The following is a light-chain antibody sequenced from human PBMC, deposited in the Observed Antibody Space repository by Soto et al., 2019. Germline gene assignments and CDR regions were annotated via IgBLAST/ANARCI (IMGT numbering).Light chain of an antibody. V-gene: IGKV1-5*03. CDR3: QHYKSYPFT. CDR2: KAS. CDR1: QTISNF. Sequence: DLQMTQSPSTLSVSVGDRVTITCRASQTISNFLAWYQQKSGKAPKLLIYKASYLESGVPSRFSGSGSGTEFTLTISSLRPDDSATYYCQHYKSYPFTFGPGTQVDLK. J-gene: IGKJ3*01.